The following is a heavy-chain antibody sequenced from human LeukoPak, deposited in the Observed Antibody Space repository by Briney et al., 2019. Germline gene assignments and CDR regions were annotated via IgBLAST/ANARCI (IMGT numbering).Heavy chain of an antibody. CDR3: VYAFDI. V-gene: IGHV4-38-2*01. Sequence: SETLSLTCAVSGYSISSGCYWGWLQQPPGKRLEWVGSIYHSGSTYYTPSLKSRVTISVDTSKNQFSLELSSVTAADTAVYYCVYAFDIWGQGTMVTVSS. J-gene: IGHJ3*02. CDR2: IYHSGST. CDR1: GYSISSGCY.